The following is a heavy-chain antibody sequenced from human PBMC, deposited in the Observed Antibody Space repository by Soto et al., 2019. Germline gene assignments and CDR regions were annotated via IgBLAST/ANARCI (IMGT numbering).Heavy chain of an antibody. J-gene: IGHJ4*02. CDR1: GGAIISTHYH. CDR2: IFYSGAT. Sequence: ETLSLTCHVSGGAIISTHYHWGWVREPPGKGLEWIGNIFYSGATFYNPSLESRLSISVDTSRNLFSLKLTSVTAADTAVYYCGRLDYAGTFHQPYHFTHWSQGALVTVYS. D-gene: IGHD3-16*01. CDR3: GRLDYAGTFHQPYHFTH. V-gene: IGHV4-39*01.